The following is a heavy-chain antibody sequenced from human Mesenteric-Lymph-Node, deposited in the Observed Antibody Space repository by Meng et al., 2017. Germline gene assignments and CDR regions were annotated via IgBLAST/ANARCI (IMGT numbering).Heavy chain of an antibody. CDR1: GFTFSSYE. V-gene: IGHV3-48*03. D-gene: IGHD3-16*02. CDR2: ISSSGSTI. Sequence: GESLKISCAASGFTFSSYEMNWVRQAPGKGLEWVSYISSSGSTIYYADSVKGRFTISRDNAKNSLYLQMNSLRAEDTAVYYCASPYDYVWGSYRLPAPGYGMDVWGQGTTVTVSS. J-gene: IGHJ6*02. CDR3: ASPYDYVWGSYRLPAPGYGMDV.